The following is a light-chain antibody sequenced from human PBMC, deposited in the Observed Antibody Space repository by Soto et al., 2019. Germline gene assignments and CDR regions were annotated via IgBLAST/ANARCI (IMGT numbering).Light chain of an antibody. CDR1: NIGSKS. CDR2: NDS. J-gene: IGLJ2*01. V-gene: IGLV3-21*04. Sequence: SYELTQPPSVSVAPGKTATITCGEHNIGSKSVSWYQQRPGQAPVLVIYNDSDRPSGIPGRFSGSNSGNTATLTISRVEAGDEVDYFCQVWDSASNHPVIFGGGTKVTVL. CDR3: QVWDSASNHPVI.